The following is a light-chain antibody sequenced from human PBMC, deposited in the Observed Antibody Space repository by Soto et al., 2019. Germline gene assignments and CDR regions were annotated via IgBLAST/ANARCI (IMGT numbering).Light chain of an antibody. CDR2: LNSDGSH. CDR3: QTWGTGIAV. V-gene: IGLV4-69*01. CDR1: SGHSSYA. Sequence: QAVVTQSPSASASLGASVKLTCTLSSGHSSYAIAWHQQQPEKGPRYLMKLNSDGSHSKGDGIPDRFSGSSSGAERYLTISSLQSDDEADYYCQTWGTGIAVFGGGTQLTVL. J-gene: IGLJ7*01.